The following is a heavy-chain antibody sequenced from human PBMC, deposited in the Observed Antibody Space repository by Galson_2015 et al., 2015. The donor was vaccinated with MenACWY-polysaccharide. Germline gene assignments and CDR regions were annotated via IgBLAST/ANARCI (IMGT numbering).Heavy chain of an antibody. Sequence: SLRLSCAASGSRFGNSGMHWVRQAPGKGLEWVAVIQYDGSNKVYADSVKGRFTISRDNSKNTVFLEMNTLGVEDTAVYYCAREGSRIVFPAFEIRGQGTMVSVSP. D-gene: IGHD3-10*01. CDR2: IQYDGSNK. V-gene: IGHV3-33*01. J-gene: IGHJ3*02. CDR1: GSRFGNSG. CDR3: AREGSRIVFPAFEI.